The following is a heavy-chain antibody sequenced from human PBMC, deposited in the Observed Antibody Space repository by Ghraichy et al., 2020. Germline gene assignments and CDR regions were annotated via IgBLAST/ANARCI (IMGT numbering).Heavy chain of an antibody. CDR2: ISHSGNT. J-gene: IGHJ6*03. CDR3: ARGGSTRPIFYNYYMDV. D-gene: IGHD6-6*01. V-gene: IGHV4-34*01. CDR1: GGSFSGYY. Sequence: SETLSLTCAVSGGSFSGYYWSWIRQPPGKGLEWIGEISHSGNTNSNPSLKSRVTISVDTSKNQFSLKLGSVTAADTAVYYCARGGSTRPIFYNYYMDVWAKGTTVTVSS.